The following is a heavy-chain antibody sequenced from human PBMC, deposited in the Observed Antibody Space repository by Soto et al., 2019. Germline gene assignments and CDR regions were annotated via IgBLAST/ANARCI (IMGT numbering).Heavy chain of an antibody. D-gene: IGHD6-13*01. J-gene: IGHJ4*02. V-gene: IGHV3-53*01. CDR2: IDSGGNT. Sequence: PGGALRLSCAASGFTVSSNYMTWVRQAAGKGLQGVSVIDSGGNTFYADSVKGRFTISRDDSRNTLNLQMDSLRADDTAVYYCARGRESRSIFDYWGLGTLVTVSS. CDR1: GFTVSSNY. CDR3: ARGRESRSIFDY.